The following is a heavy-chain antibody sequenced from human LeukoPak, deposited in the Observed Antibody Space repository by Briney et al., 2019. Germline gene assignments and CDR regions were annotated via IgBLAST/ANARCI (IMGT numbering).Heavy chain of an antibody. CDR1: GGSITTHY. V-gene: IGHV4-4*07. CDR3: ARDLLGDYGTFEG. D-gene: IGHD4-17*01. J-gene: IGHJ3*01. Sequence: PSETRTLTCTVSGGSITTHYWSWIRQPAGRELEWIARVYNTGSTKYNPSLVKRLTMSVDTSSNRFSLNLRCVTAADTAVYYCARDLLGDYGTFEGWGQGTMVTVS. CDR2: VYNTGST.